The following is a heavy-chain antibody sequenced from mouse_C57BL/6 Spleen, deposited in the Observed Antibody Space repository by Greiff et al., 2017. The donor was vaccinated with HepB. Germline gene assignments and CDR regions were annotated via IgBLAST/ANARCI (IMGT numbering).Heavy chain of an antibody. D-gene: IGHD2-5*01. J-gene: IGHJ4*01. Sequence: QVQLQQSGAELVRPGTSVKVSCKASGYAFTNYLIEWVKQRPGQGLEGIGVINPGSGGTNYNEKFKGKATLTADKSSSTAYMQLSSLTSEDSAVYFCARGAAYYSNYGAMDYWGQGTSVTVSS. CDR1: GYAFTNYL. CDR3: ARGAAYYSNYGAMDY. CDR2: INPGSGGT. V-gene: IGHV1-54*01.